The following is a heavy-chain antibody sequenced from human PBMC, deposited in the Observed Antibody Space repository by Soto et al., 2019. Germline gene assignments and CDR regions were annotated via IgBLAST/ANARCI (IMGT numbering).Heavy chain of an antibody. J-gene: IGHJ6*02. CDR2: IFPKSGGT. CDR1: GYSFTGYY. V-gene: IGHV1-2*02. Sequence: QEQLMQSGAEVKKPGASVKVSCKSSGYSFTGYYLHWVRQAPGQGPEWMGWIFPKSGGTKSAQNFQVIVTMTRDTSISTAYMELKRLRSDDTAVYFCAREGMYHYETKDYYPSTYGLDVWGQGTTGTVSS. CDR3: AREGMYHYETKDYYPSTYGLDV. D-gene: IGHD3-16*01.